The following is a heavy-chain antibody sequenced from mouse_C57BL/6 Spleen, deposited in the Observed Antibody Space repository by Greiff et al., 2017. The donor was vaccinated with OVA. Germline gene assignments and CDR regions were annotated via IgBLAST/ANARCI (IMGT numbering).Heavy chain of an antibody. J-gene: IGHJ2*01. Sequence: QVQLQQPGAELVKPGASVKISCKASGYAFSSYWMNWVKQRPGKGLEWIGQIYPGDGDTNYNGKFKGKATLTADKSSSTAYMQLSSLTSEDSAVYFCARGDDGYPYYFDYWGQGTTLTVSS. CDR1: GYAFSSYW. CDR2: IYPGDGDT. D-gene: IGHD2-3*01. V-gene: IGHV1-80*01. CDR3: ARGDDGYPYYFDY.